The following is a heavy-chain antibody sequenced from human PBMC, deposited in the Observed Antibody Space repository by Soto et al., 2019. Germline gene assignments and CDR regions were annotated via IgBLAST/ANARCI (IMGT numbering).Heavy chain of an antibody. Sequence: ASVKVSCKASGGTFSSYAISWVRQAPGQGLEWMGWMNPNSGDTGYAQKFQDRITMTRDTSVSTAYLDLSSLRSDDTAVYYCARDSGAAAGSLIDYWGQGTLVTVSS. D-gene: IGHD6-13*01. CDR1: GGTFSSYA. V-gene: IGHV1-8*01. CDR3: ARDSGAAAGSLIDY. J-gene: IGHJ4*02. CDR2: MNPNSGDT.